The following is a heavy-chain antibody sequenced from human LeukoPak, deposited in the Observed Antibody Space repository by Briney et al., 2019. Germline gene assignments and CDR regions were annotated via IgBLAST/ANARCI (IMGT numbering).Heavy chain of an antibody. CDR1: GDSVSSNSAA. CDR2: TYYRSKWYN. CDR3: ARELIAVAGGHFDY. V-gene: IGHV6-1*01. Sequence: SQTLSLTCAISGDSVSSNSAAWNWIRQSPSRGLEWLGRTYYRSKWYNEYAVSVKSRINVNPDTSKNQFSLQLNSVTPEDTAVYYCARELIAVAGGHFDYWGQGTLVTVSS. J-gene: IGHJ4*02. D-gene: IGHD6-19*01.